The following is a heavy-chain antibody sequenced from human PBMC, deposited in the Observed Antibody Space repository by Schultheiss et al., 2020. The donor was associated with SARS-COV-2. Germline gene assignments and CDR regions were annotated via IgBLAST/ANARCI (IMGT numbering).Heavy chain of an antibody. D-gene: IGHD1-26*01. Sequence: GGSLRLSCAASGFTFSNYWMRWVRQAPGKGLEWVANIRQDGNEKNYVDYVKGRFTISRDNAENSLYLQMNGLRADDTAVYYCARQPTIAGATGAADYWGQGTLVTVSS. J-gene: IGHJ4*02. CDR1: GFTFSNYW. CDR3: ARQPTIAGATGAADY. V-gene: IGHV3-7*03. CDR2: IRQDGNEK.